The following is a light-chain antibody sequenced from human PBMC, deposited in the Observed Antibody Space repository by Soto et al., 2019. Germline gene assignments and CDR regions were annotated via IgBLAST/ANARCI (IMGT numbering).Light chain of an antibody. CDR2: GAS. J-gene: IGKJ5*01. Sequence: EIVLTQSPGTLSLSPGERATLSCRASQSVSNNYLAWYQSKPGQAPRLLIHGASNRATGIPDRFSGSGSGTDFTLTISRLEPEDFAVYYCQQYGSSPITFGQGTRLEIK. V-gene: IGKV3-20*01. CDR1: QSVSNNY. CDR3: QQYGSSPIT.